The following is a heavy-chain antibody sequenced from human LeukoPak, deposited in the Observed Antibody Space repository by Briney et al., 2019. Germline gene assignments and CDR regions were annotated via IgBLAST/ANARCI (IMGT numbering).Heavy chain of an antibody. D-gene: IGHD1-26*01. J-gene: IGHJ4*02. CDR1: GFTFDDYG. CDR2: INWNGGST. V-gene: IGHV3-20*04. Sequence: GGSLRLSCAASGFTFDDYGMSWVRQAPGKGLEWVSGINWNGGSTGYADSVKGRFTISRDNSKNTLYLQMNSLRAEDTAVYYCARCRDTDSGSYPYYFDYWGQGTLVTVSS. CDR3: ARCRDTDSGSYPYYFDY.